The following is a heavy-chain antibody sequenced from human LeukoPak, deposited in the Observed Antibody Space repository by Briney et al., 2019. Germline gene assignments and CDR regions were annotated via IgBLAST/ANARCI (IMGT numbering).Heavy chain of an antibody. V-gene: IGHV1-2*04. CDR3: ARGYSSSWYILDY. J-gene: IGHJ4*02. CDR2: INPNSGGT. D-gene: IGHD6-13*01. CDR1: GYTFTGYY. Sequence: GASVKVSCKASGYTFTGYYMHWVRQAPGQGLEWMGWINPNSGGTNYAQKFQGWVTMTRDTSISTAYMELSRLRSDDTAVYYCARGYSSSWYILDYWGQGTLVTVSS.